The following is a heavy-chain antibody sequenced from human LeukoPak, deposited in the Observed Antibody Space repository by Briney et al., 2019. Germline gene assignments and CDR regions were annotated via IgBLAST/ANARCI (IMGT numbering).Heavy chain of an antibody. D-gene: IGHD6-13*01. CDR3: ARGAAGGDFDY. CDR2: LNSRGRSI. Sequence: GGSLRLSCAASGFTFSTNEMDRVPQAPGKELEGVSYLNSRGRSIYYADSVKGRFTISRDNAKTSLYLQMSSLRVTDNAGYYCARGAAGGDFDYWGQGTLVTVSS. V-gene: IGHV3-48*03. CDR1: GFTFSTNE. J-gene: IGHJ4*02.